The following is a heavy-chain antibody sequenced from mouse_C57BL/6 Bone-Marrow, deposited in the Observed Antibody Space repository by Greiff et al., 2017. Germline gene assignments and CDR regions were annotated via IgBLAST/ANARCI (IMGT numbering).Heavy chain of an antibody. D-gene: IGHD1-1*01. J-gene: IGHJ2*01. Sequence: EVMLVESGGDLVKPGGSLKLSCAASGFTFSSYGMSFVRQTPDKRLEWVATISSGGSYTYYPDSVKGRFTISRDNAKNTLYLQMSSLKSEDTAMYYCARHCYGSSFDYWGQGTTLTVSS. CDR2: ISSGGSYT. CDR1: GFTFSSYG. V-gene: IGHV5-6*01. CDR3: ARHCYGSSFDY.